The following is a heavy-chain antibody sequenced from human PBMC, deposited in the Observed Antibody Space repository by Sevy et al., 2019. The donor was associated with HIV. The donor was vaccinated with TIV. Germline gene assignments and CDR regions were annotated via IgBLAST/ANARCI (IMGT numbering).Heavy chain of an antibody. D-gene: IGHD1-26*01. V-gene: IGHV4-59*08. J-gene: IGHJ4*02. CDR3: AGENAWGRGYS. Sequence: SETLSLTCTVSGGSITSLYWNWIRQPPGKGLEWIANIYYNGHINYNPSLKSRVPLPLDTSKNQFSLRLSSVTAADTAMYYCAGENAWGRGYSWGQGTLVTVSS. CDR2: IYYNGHI. CDR1: GGSITSLY.